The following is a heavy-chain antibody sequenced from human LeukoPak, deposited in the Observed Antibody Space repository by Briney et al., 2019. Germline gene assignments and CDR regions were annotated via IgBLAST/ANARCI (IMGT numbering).Heavy chain of an antibody. CDR3: AKVLVEYSSGWDGAFDI. CDR2: ISGSGGST. Sequence: GGSLRLSCAASGFTFSSYAMSWVRQAPGKGLEWVSAISGSGGSTYYADSVKGRFTISRDNSKNTLYLQMNSLRAEDTAVYYCAKVLVEYSSGWDGAFDIWGQGTMATVSS. CDR1: GFTFSSYA. J-gene: IGHJ3*02. V-gene: IGHV3-23*01. D-gene: IGHD6-19*01.